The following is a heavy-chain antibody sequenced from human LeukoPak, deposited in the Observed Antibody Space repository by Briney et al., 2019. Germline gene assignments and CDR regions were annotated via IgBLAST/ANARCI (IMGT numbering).Heavy chain of an antibody. V-gene: IGHV4-59*11. CDR1: GCSISSHY. D-gene: IGHD3-10*01. CDR2: IYYSGST. J-gene: IGHJ6*03. CDR3: ARTVTEFDYYYYMDV. Sequence: SETLSLSYTVSGCSISSHYWSWIRQPPGKGLEWIGYIYYSGSTNYNPSLKSRVTISVDTSKNQSSLKLSSVTAADTAVYYCARTVTEFDYYYYMDVWGKGTTVTVSS.